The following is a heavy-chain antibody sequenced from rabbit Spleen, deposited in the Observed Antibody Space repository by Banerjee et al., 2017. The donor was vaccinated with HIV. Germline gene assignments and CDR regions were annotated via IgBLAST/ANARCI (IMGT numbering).Heavy chain of an antibody. J-gene: IGHJ6*01. CDR1: GVSFSFSSY. V-gene: IGHV1S40*01. CDR3: ARDTGTSFSTYGMDL. D-gene: IGHD7-1*01. CDR2: IEVGDSSFT. Sequence: QSLEESGGDLVKPEGSLTLTCTASGVSFSFSSYMCWVRQAPGKGLEWIACIEVGDSSFTYFATWARGRFTISKTSSTTVTLQVTRLTAADTATYFCARDTGTSFSTYGMDLWGQGTLVTVS.